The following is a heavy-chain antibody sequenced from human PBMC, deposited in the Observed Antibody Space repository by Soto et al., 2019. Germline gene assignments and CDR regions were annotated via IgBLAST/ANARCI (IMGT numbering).Heavy chain of an antibody. J-gene: IGHJ4*02. CDR3: ARSKPIVVTSFDH. D-gene: IGHD2-21*01. V-gene: IGHV1-3*04. CDR2: INTGNGDS. Sequence: ASVKVSCKTSGYVFTSFAIHWMRQARGQGPEWMGGINTGNGDSKYAEKFQDRITITRDTSTTTAYMELSSLTSEDTAVYYCARSKPIVVTSFDHWGQGTLVTVSS. CDR1: GYVFTSFA.